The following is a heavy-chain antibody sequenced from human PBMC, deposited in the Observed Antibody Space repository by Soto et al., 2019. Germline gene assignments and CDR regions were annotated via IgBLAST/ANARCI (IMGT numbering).Heavy chain of an antibody. V-gene: IGHV4-39*01. CDR1: GGSISRNSYY. CDR3: ARHDWNGVDY. CDR2: IYYSGST. J-gene: IGHJ4*02. D-gene: IGHD1-1*01. Sequence: QMQLQESGPGLVKPSETLSLTCTVSGGSISRNSYYWGWIRQPPGKGLEWIGSIYYSGSTYYNPSLKSRVTLSVDTSKNQFSLQLSSVTAAATAVYYCARHDWNGVDYWGQGTLVTVSS.